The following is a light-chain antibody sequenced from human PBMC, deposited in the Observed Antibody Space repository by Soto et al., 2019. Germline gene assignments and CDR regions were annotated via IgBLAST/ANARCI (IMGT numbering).Light chain of an antibody. CDR1: SSDVGRYNY. CDR2: DVT. V-gene: IGLV2-14*01. CDR3: SSYTISSTVV. J-gene: IGLJ2*01. Sequence: QSALTQPASVSGSPGQSITISCTGTSSDVGRYNYVPWYQQHPGKAPKLMIYDVTNRPSGVSNRFSGSKSGNTASLTISGLQAEDEADYYCSSYTISSTVVFGGGTKLTVL.